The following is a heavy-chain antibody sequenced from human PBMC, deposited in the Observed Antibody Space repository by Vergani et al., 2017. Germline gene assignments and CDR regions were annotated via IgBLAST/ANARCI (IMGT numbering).Heavy chain of an antibody. J-gene: IGHJ4*02. CDR1: GFTFDDYA. CDR2: ISWNSGSI. Sequence: VQLVESGGGVVQPGRSLRLSCAASGFTFDDYAMHWVRQAPGKGLEWVSGISWNSGSIGYADSVKGRFTISRDNAKNSLYLQMNSLRAEDTAVYYCAKAVVTALDYWGQGTLVTVSS. CDR3: AKAVVTALDY. D-gene: IGHD2-21*02. V-gene: IGHV3-9*01.